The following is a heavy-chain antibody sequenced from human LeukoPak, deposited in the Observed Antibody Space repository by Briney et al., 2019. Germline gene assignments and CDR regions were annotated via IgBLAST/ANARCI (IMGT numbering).Heavy chain of an antibody. CDR3: ARQSYGDYVYYFGY. D-gene: IGHD4-17*01. Sequence: VKVSCKASGGTFSSYAISWVRQAPGQGLEWMGWISAYNGNTNYAQKLQGRVTMTTDTSTSTAYMELRSLRSDDTAVYYCARQSYGDYVYYFGYWGQGTLVTVSS. CDR2: ISAYNGNT. V-gene: IGHV1-18*01. CDR1: GGTFSSYA. J-gene: IGHJ4*02.